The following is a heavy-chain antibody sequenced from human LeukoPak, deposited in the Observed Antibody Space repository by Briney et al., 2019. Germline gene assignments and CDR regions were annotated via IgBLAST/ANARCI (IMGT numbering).Heavy chain of an antibody. D-gene: IGHD3-10*01. CDR2: ISGSGGST. CDR1: GFTFSSYD. CDR3: AKDHYYGSGSYYHAFDI. Sequence: GGSLRLSCAATGFTFSSYDMSWVRQAPGKGLEWVSAISGSGGSTYYADSVKGRFTISRDNSKNTLYLQMNSLRAEDTAVYYCAKDHYYGSGSYYHAFDIWGQGTMVTVSS. J-gene: IGHJ3*02. V-gene: IGHV3-23*01.